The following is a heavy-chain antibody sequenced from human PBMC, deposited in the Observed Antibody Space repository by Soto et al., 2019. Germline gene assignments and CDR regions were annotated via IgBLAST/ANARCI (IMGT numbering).Heavy chain of an antibody. J-gene: IGHJ6*02. CDR1: GYTFTGYY. CDR3: ARGERGTTLGYYYYYGMDV. Sequence: ASVKVSCKASGYTFTGYYMHWVRQAPGQGLEWMGWINPNSGGTNYAQKFQGRVTMTTDTSTSTAYMELRSLRSDDTAVYYCARGERGTTLGYYYYYGMDVWGQGTTVTVSS. CDR2: INPNSGGT. V-gene: IGHV1-2*02. D-gene: IGHD1-7*01.